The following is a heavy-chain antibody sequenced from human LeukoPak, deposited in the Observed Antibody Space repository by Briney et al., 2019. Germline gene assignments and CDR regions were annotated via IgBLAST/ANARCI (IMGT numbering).Heavy chain of an antibody. CDR3: ARRAAADDY. CDR2: ISSSSSTI. CDR1: GFTFSSYG. J-gene: IGHJ4*02. V-gene: IGHV3-48*01. D-gene: IGHD6-13*01. Sequence: GGSLRLSCAASGFTFSSYGMHWVRQAPGKGLEWVSYISSSSSTIYYADSVKGRFTISRDNAKNSLYLQMNSLRAEDTAVYYCARRAAADDYWGQGTLVTVSS.